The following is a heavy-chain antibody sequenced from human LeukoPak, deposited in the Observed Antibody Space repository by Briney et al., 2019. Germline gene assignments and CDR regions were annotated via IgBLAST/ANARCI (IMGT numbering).Heavy chain of an antibody. CDR2: IYHSGST. CDR1: GYSISSGYY. V-gene: IGHV4-38-2*02. CDR3: ARVSGGYYDFWSGYYTQNYYYYMDV. J-gene: IGHJ6*03. Sequence: SETLSLTCTVSGYSISSGYYWGWIRQPPGKGLEWIGSIYHSGSTYYNPSLKSRVTISVDTSKNQFSLKLSSVTAADTAVYYCARVSGGYYDFWSGYYTQNYYYYMDVWGKGTTVTVSS. D-gene: IGHD3-3*01.